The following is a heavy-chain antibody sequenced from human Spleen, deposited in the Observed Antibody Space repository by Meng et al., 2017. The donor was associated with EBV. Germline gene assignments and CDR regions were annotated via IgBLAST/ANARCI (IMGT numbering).Heavy chain of an antibody. Sequence: VQLVHVGAEVKKPGALVKVSCKASGYTFTTYYIHWVRQAPGQGLEWVGMINPSGGSTTYAQRFQGRVTMTRDTSTSTVYTELSSLTSEDTAVYYCARDYGGNSGGDFWGQGTLVTVSS. J-gene: IGHJ4*02. D-gene: IGHD4-23*01. CDR2: INPSGGST. CDR1: GYTFTTYY. V-gene: IGHV1-46*01. CDR3: ARDYGGNSGGDF.